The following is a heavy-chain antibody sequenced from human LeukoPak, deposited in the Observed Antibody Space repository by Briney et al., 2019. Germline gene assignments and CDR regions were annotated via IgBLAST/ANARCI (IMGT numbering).Heavy chain of an antibody. D-gene: IGHD1-1*01. Sequence: ASVKVSCKTSGYTFISYYMHWVRQAPGQGLEWMGITNPGGGGTTYAQKFQGRVTMTRDTSTSTVYMEVSSLRSEDTAVYYCARGRYKLVEYWGQGTLVTVSS. CDR2: TNPGGGGT. J-gene: IGHJ4*02. V-gene: IGHV1-46*01. CDR1: GYTFISYY. CDR3: ARGRYKLVEY.